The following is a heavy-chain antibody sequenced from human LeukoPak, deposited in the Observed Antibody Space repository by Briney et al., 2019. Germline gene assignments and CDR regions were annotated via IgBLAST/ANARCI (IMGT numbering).Heavy chain of an antibody. CDR2: IYPRDSDT. CDR3: ARRGVIAGRGYYFDL. D-gene: IGHD1-20*01. V-gene: IGHV5-51*01. CDR1: GYSFTSYW. Sequence: GESLKISCRGSGYSFTSYWIAWVRQMPGKGLEWMGIIYPRDSDTRYSPSFQGQVTISADKSISAAYLQWSSLKASDTGIYYCARRGVIAGRGYYFDLWGRGTLVTVSS. J-gene: IGHJ2*01.